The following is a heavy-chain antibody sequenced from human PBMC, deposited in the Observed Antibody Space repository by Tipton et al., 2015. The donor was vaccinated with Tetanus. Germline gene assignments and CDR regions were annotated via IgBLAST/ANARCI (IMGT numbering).Heavy chain of an antibody. D-gene: IGHD3-3*01. V-gene: IGHV4-61*01. CDR1: GGSVRSGSYY. J-gene: IGHJ4*02. CDR3: ARANYDFPKKGPFDS. Sequence: TLSLTCTVSGGSVRSGSYYWNWIRQPPGKGLEWIGYISYSGSTNSNYSLKGRITISQDTSKNQFSLKLTSVTAADTAVYYCARANYDFPKKGPFDSGGQGTLVIVSS. CDR2: ISYSGST.